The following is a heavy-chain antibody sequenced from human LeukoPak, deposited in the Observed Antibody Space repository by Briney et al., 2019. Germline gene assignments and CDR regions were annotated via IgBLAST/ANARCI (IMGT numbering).Heavy chain of an antibody. Sequence: ASVKVSCKASGYTFTSYGISWVRQAPGQGLEWMGWIGAYNGNTNYAQKLQGRVTMTTDTSTSTAYMELRSLRSDDTAVYYCVREETGYSSSWYWFDPWGQGTLVTVSS. V-gene: IGHV1-18*01. CDR3: VREETGYSSSWYWFDP. CDR1: GYTFTSYG. D-gene: IGHD6-13*01. CDR2: IGAYNGNT. J-gene: IGHJ5*02.